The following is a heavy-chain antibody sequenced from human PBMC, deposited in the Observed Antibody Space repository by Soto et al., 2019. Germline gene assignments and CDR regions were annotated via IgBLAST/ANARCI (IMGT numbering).Heavy chain of an antibody. V-gene: IGHV3-23*01. CDR1: GFTFSSYA. CDR2: ISGSGGST. D-gene: IGHD6-13*01. Sequence: EVQLLESGGGLVQPGGSLRLSCAASGFTFSSYAMSWVRQAPGKGLEWVSAISGSGGSTYYADSVKGRFTISRDNSKNTLYLQMNSLRAEDTAVSYCAKDGYSSSLTYGDNDSWGQGTLVTVSS. CDR3: AKDGYSSSLTYGDNDS. J-gene: IGHJ4*02.